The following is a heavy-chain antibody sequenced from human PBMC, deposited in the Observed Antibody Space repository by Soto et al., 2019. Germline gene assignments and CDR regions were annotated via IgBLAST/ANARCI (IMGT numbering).Heavy chain of an antibody. Sequence: GGSLRLSCVASGFNFSNAWMGWVRQAPGKGLEWLGRIKSTTDGGTTDYAAPIKGRFTFSRDDSKKTLYLQMNSLKTEDSGLYYGATAHYFYSVVYYSGHGYLGQVTRVTVCS. J-gene: IGHJ4*02. V-gene: IGHV3-15*01. CDR1: GFNFSNAW. CDR3: ATAHYFYSVVYYSGHGY. D-gene: IGHD3-22*01. CDR2: IKSTTDGGTT.